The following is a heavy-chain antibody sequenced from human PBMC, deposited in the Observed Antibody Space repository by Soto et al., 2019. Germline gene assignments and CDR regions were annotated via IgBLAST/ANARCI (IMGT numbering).Heavy chain of an antibody. CDR2: IYSGGST. J-gene: IGHJ4*02. Sequence: EVQLVESGGGLIQPGGSLRLSCAASGFTVSSNYMSWVRQAPGKGLEWVSVIYSGGSTYYTDSVKGRFTISRDNSKNPLYLQMNSLRAEDTAVYYCAVSRITMIVGFDYWGQGTLVTVSS. CDR1: GFTVSSNY. D-gene: IGHD3-22*01. V-gene: IGHV3-53*01. CDR3: AVSRITMIVGFDY.